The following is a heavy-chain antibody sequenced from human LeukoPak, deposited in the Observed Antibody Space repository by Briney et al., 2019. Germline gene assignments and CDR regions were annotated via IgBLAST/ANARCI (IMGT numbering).Heavy chain of an antibody. Sequence: ASVKVSCKASGYTFTSYGINWVRQAPGQGLEWMGWISTYNGHTNYAQKFQGRVTMTTDTSTSTASMELRSLRSDDTAVYYCAKGFKGYSSGWSGGDYWGQGTLVTVSS. J-gene: IGHJ4*02. CDR3: AKGFKGYSSGWSGGDY. CDR2: ISTYNGHT. D-gene: IGHD6-19*01. V-gene: IGHV1-18*01. CDR1: GYTFTSYG.